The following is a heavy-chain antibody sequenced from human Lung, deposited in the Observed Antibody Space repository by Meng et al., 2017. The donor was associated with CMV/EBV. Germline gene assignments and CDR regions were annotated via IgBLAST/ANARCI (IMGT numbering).Heavy chain of an antibody. Sequence: QVELVECGGGAVQPGRSLRLSCAASGFTFSSYAMHWVRQAPGKGLEWVAVISYDGSNKYYADSVKGRFTISRDNSKNTLYLQMNSLRAEDTAVYYCAHGGGDCWGQGTLVTVSS. D-gene: IGHD2-15*01. CDR3: AHGGGDC. CDR1: GFTFSSYA. V-gene: IGHV3-30-3*01. CDR2: ISYDGSNK. J-gene: IGHJ4*02.